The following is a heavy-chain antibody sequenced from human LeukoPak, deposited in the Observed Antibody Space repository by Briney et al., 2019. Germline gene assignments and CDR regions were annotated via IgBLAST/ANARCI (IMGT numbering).Heavy chain of an antibody. V-gene: IGHV1-24*01. Sequence: ASVKVSCKVPGYTLTELSMHWVRQAPGKGLEWMGGFDPEDGETIYAQKFQGRVTMTEDTSTDTAYMELSSLRSEDTAVYYCAAVFGPFLRPKYAFDIWGQGTMVTVSS. CDR1: GYTLTELS. D-gene: IGHD3-3*02. J-gene: IGHJ3*02. CDR3: AAVFGPFLRPKYAFDI. CDR2: FDPEDGET.